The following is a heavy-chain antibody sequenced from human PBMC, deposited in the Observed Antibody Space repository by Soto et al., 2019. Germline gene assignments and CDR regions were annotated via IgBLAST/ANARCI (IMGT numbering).Heavy chain of an antibody. CDR1: GYTFTSYG. CDR2: ISGYNGDT. Sequence: QVQLVQSGAEVKKPGASVKVSCKASGYTFTSYGISWVRQAPRQGLEWMEWISGYNGDTNYAQKLQGRVTMTTDTSTNTAYMELRSLRSDDTAVYYCARAPQTVAGAGIWYWGQGTLVTVSS. CDR3: ARAPQTVAGAGIWY. V-gene: IGHV1-18*04. D-gene: IGHD6-13*01. J-gene: IGHJ4*02.